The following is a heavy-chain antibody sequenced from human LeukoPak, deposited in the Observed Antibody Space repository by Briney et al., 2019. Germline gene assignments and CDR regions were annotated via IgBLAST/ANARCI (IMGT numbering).Heavy chain of an antibody. D-gene: IGHD6-19*01. CDR1: GFTFSSYA. CDR2: ISYDGSNK. Sequence: GRSLTLSCAASGFTFSSYAMHWVRQAPGKGLEWVAVISYDGSNKYYADSVKGRFTISRDNSKNTLYLQMNSLRAEDTAVYYCARGWWSSGWLRGYYYYGMDVWGQGTTVTVSS. J-gene: IGHJ6*02. V-gene: IGHV3-30-3*01. CDR3: ARGWWSSGWLRGYYYYGMDV.